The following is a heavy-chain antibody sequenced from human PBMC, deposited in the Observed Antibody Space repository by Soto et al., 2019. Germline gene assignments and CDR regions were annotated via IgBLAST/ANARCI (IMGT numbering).Heavy chain of an antibody. CDR2: ISYDGSNK. J-gene: IGHJ6*02. CDR1: GFTFSSYA. Sequence: GGSLRLSCAASGFTFSSYAMHWVRQAPGKGLEWVAVISYDGSNKYYADSVKGRFTISRDNSKNTLYLQMNSLRAEDTAVYYCARALSGDYDSSGYYYYYGMDVWGQGTTVTVSS. CDR3: ARALSGDYDSSGYYYYYGMDV. V-gene: IGHV3-30-3*01. D-gene: IGHD3-22*01.